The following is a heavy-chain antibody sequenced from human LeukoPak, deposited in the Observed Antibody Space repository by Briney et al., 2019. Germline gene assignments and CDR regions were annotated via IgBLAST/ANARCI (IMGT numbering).Heavy chain of an antibody. CDR3: AKDRYSYAFEYSDS. CDR1: GFTLSSDW. J-gene: IGHJ4*02. D-gene: IGHD5-18*01. Sequence: GGSLRLSCVVSGFTLSSDWMSWVRQAPGKGLEWVANIKKDGIEKYYVESVKGRFTISRDNAKNSLSLQVSCLRTEDTAVYYCAKDRYSYAFEYSDSWGQGTLVTVSS. CDR2: IKKDGIEK. V-gene: IGHV3-7*01.